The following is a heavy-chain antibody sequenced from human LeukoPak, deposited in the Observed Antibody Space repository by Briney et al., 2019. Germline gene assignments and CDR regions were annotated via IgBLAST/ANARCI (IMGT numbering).Heavy chain of an antibody. CDR2: ISSSGSTM. Sequence: PGRSLRLSCAASRFTFSSYGMHWVRQAPGKGLEWVSYISSSGSTMYYADSVEGRFTVSRDNAKNSLFLQMNSLRAEDTAVYYCARVRVTVTTLDYWGQGALVTVSS. D-gene: IGHD4-17*01. J-gene: IGHJ4*02. V-gene: IGHV3-48*04. CDR1: RFTFSSYG. CDR3: ARVRVTVTTLDY.